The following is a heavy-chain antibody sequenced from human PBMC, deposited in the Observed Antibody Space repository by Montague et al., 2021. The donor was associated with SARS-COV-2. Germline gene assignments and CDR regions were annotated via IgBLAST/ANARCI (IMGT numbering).Heavy chain of an antibody. V-gene: IGHV3-48*03. CDR2: ISSSGSTI. Sequence: SLRLSCAASGFTFSNYEMNWVRQAPGKGLEWVLYISSSGSTIYYADSVKGRFTISRDNAQNSLYLQMNSPRAEDTGVYYCARDRGYGDFYYYGMDVWGQGTTVTVSS. CDR3: ARDRGYGDFYYYGMDV. CDR1: GFTFSNYE. D-gene: IGHD3-10*01. J-gene: IGHJ6*02.